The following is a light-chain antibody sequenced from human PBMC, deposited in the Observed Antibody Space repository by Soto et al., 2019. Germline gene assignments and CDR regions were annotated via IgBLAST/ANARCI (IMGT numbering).Light chain of an antibody. V-gene: IGKV1-39*01. CDR3: QQSYTTPLT. Sequence: DIQMTQSPSSLSASVGDRVTITCRASQNIYTYLNWYQEKPGKAPKLLIYAASSLQSGVPSRFSGSGSGTDFTLTIRSLQPEDCATYYCQQSYTTPLTFGGGTKVEIK. J-gene: IGKJ4*01. CDR1: QNIYTY. CDR2: AAS.